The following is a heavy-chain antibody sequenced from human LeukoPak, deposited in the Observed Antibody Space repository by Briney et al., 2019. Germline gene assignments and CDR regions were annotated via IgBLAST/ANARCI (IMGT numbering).Heavy chain of an antibody. CDR2: IYTSGST. D-gene: IGHD1-14*01. CDR3: AGQPPQYYGMDV. J-gene: IGHJ6*02. CDR1: GGSFSNYY. Sequence: SETLSLTCTVSGGSFSNYYWSWIRQPAGKGLEWIGRIYTSGSTNYNPSVKSRVTMSVDTSNNQFSLKLTSVTAADTAVYYCAGQPPQYYGMDVWGQGTTVTVSS. V-gene: IGHV4-4*07.